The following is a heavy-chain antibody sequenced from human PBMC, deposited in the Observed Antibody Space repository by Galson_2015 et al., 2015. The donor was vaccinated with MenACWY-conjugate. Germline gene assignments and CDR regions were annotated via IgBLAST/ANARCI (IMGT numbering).Heavy chain of an antibody. CDR1: GFTFSSYG. V-gene: IGHV3-30*18. Sequence: SLRLSCAASGFTFSSYGMHWVRQAPGKGLEWVAVISYDGSNKYYADSVKGRFTISRDNSKNTLYLQMNSRRAEDTAVYYCAKDELRILFTGYNYWGQGTLVTVSS. CDR2: ISYDGSNK. J-gene: IGHJ4*02. D-gene: IGHD2-15*01. CDR3: AKDELRILFTGYNY.